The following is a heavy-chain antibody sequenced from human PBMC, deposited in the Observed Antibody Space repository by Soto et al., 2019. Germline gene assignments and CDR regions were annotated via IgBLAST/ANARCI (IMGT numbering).Heavy chain of an antibody. D-gene: IGHD2-15*01. CDR2: INPNSGGT. CDR1: GYTFTGYY. Sequence: ASVKVSCKASGYTFTGYYMHWVRQAPGQGFEWMGWINPNSGGTNYAQKFQGWVTMTRDTSISTAYMELSRLRSDDTAVYYCARSTVVAATPIYYGMDVWGQGTTVTVSS. V-gene: IGHV1-2*04. CDR3: ARSTVVAATPIYYGMDV. J-gene: IGHJ6*02.